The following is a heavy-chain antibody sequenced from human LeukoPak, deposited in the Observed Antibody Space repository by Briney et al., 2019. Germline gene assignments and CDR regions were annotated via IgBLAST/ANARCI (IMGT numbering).Heavy chain of an antibody. CDR2: IIPIFGTA. CDR3: AYPRLPGGSSGYYVRGASNYYYYGMDV. V-gene: IGHV1-69*13. Sequence: ASVKVSCKASGGTFSSYAISWVRQAPGQGLEWMGGIIPIFGTANYAQKFQGRITITADESTSTAYMGLSSLRSEDTAVYYCAYPRLPGGSSGYYVRGASNYYYYGMDVWGQGTTVTVSS. J-gene: IGHJ6*02. D-gene: IGHD3-22*01. CDR1: GGTFSSYA.